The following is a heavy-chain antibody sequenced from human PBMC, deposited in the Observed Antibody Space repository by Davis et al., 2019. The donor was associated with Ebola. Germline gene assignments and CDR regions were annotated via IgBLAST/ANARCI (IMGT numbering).Heavy chain of an antibody. CDR2: IPHVGSEK. Sequence: GESLKISCAASGFTFSTYYITWVRQAPGKGLEWVATIPHVGSEKYYVDSVKGRFTISRGNSKNTLYLQMNSLRAEDTAVYYCAKDNTYSSGWWGGYYFDYWGQGTLVTVSS. CDR3: AKDNTYSSGWWGGYYFDY. J-gene: IGHJ4*02. V-gene: IGHV3-7*01. D-gene: IGHD6-19*01. CDR1: GFTFSTYY.